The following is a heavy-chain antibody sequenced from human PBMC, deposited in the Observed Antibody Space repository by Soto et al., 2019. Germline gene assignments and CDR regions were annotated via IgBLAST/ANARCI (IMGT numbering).Heavy chain of an antibody. CDR3: ARGFDCSSTSCSHDPYYYYYYGMDV. CDR2: ISAYNGNT. CDR1: GYTCTSYG. D-gene: IGHD2-2*01. Sequence: QVQLVQSGAEVKKPGASVKVSCKASGYTCTSYGISWVRQAPGQGLEWMGWISAYNGNTNYAQKLQGRVTMTTDTSTSTAYMELRSLRSDDTAEYYCARGFDCSSTSCSHDPYYYYYYGMDVWGQGTTVTVSS. J-gene: IGHJ6*02. V-gene: IGHV1-18*04.